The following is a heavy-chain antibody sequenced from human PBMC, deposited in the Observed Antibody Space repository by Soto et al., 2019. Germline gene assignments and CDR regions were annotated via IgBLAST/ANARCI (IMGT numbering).Heavy chain of an antibody. J-gene: IGHJ4*02. Sequence: SVKVSCKASGGTFSSYAISWVRQAPGQGLEWMGGIIPIFGTANYAQKFQGRVTITADESTSTAYVELSSLRSEDTAVYYCARELRWFGELFGSFDYWGQGTLVTVSP. CDR2: IIPIFGTA. CDR1: GGTFSSYA. D-gene: IGHD3-10*01. CDR3: ARELRWFGELFGSFDY. V-gene: IGHV1-69*13.